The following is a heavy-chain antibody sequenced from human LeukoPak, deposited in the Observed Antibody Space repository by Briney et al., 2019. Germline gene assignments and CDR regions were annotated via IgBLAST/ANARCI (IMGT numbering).Heavy chain of an antibody. CDR3: AKDFRRDGYNWDY. J-gene: IGHJ4*02. CDR2: ISGSGGST. Sequence: PGGSRRLSCAASGFTFSSYAMSWVRQAPGKGLEWVSAISGSGGSTYYADSVKGRFTISRDNSKNTLYLQMNSLRAEDTAVYYCAKDFRRDGYNWDYWGQGTLVTVSS. CDR1: GFTFSSYA. V-gene: IGHV3-23*01. D-gene: IGHD5-24*01.